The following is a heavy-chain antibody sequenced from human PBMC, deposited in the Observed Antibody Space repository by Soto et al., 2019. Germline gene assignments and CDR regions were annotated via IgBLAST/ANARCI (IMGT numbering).Heavy chain of an antibody. D-gene: IGHD6-6*01. CDR3: ARDRSSSFYFDY. CDR2: ISKSDYK. CDR1: GFAFNNYG. V-gene: IGHV3-21*01. J-gene: IGHJ4*02. Sequence: GGSLRLSCTVSGFAFNNYGINWVRQAPGKGLEWVSSISKSDYKYYADSVKGRFTISRDNSKNTLYLQMNSLRAEDTAVYYCARDRSSSFYFDYWGQGTLVTVSS.